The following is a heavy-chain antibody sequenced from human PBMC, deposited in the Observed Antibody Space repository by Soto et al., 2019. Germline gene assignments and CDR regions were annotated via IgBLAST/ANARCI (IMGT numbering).Heavy chain of an antibody. CDR3: ARGLRYDYVCGSYRGLHYYYYGMDV. CDR2: IIPIFGTA. Sequence: GASVKVSCKASGGTFSSYAISWVRQAHGQGLEWMGGIIPIFGTANYAQKFQGRVTITADESTSTAYMELSSLRSEDTAVYYCARGLRYDYVCGSYRGLHYYYYGMDVWGQGTTVTVSS. D-gene: IGHD3-16*02. CDR1: GGTFSSYA. J-gene: IGHJ6*02. V-gene: IGHV1-69*13.